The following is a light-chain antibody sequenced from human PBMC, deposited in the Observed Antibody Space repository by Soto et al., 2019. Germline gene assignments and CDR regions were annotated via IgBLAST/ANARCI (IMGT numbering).Light chain of an antibody. J-gene: IGLJ2*01. V-gene: IGLV2-14*01. CDR2: GVS. CDR3: SSYTSSSTYVV. CDR1: SSDVGGYNY. Sequence: QSALTQPASVSGSPGQSITISCTGTSSDVGGYNYVSWYQQHPGKAPKLMISGVSNRLSGVPNRFSGSKSGNTASLTISGLQAEDEADYYCSSYTSSSTYVVFGGGTKLTVL.